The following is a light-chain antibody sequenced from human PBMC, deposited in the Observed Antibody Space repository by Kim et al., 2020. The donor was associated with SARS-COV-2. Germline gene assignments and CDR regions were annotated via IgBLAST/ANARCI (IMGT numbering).Light chain of an antibody. J-gene: IGKJ1*01. CDR3: QQYDSWPRT. CDR2: ATS. V-gene: IGKV1-27*01. Sequence: DVQMTQSPSSLSASVGDRATITCRASQGIKNYLAWYQQKPGKVPRLLIYATSTMPTGIPSRFSGSGSGTEFTLTISSLQPEDVATYYCQQYDSWPRTFGQGTKVDIK. CDR1: QGIKNY.